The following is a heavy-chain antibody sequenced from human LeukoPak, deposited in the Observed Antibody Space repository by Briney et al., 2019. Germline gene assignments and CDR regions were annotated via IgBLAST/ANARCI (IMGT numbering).Heavy chain of an antibody. J-gene: IGHJ5*02. CDR3: ARGPYDYVWGSYRWTNWFDP. D-gene: IGHD3-16*02. V-gene: IGHV3-21*01. CDR2: ISSSSYI. Sequence: GGSLRLSCAASGFTFSSYAINWVRQAPGKGLEWVSSISSSSYIYYADSVEGRFTISRDNAKNSLYLQMNSLRAEDTAVYYCARGPYDYVWGSYRWTNWFDPWGQGTLVTVSS. CDR1: GFTFSSYA.